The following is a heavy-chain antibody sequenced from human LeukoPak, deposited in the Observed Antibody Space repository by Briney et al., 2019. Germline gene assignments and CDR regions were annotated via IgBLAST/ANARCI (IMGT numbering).Heavy chain of an antibody. D-gene: IGHD3-22*01. CDR3: ARDGYYYDSSGYHYAFDI. Sequence: ASVKVSCKASGYTFTSYDINWVRQATGQGLEWMGWMNPNSGNTGYAQKFQGRVTMTRDTSTSTVYMELSSLRSEDTAVYYCARDGYYYDSSGYHYAFDIWGQGTVVTVSS. V-gene: IGHV1-8*01. CDR1: GYTFTSYD. J-gene: IGHJ3*02. CDR2: MNPNSGNT.